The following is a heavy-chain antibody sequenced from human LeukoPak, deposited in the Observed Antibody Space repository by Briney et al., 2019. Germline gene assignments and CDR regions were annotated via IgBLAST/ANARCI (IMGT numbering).Heavy chain of an antibody. Sequence: SVKVSCKASGGTFSSYAISWVRQAPGQGLEWMGRIISILGIANYAQKFQGRVTITADKSTSTAYMELSSLRSEDTAVYYCATVAPEDYWGQGTLVTVSS. CDR3: ATVAPEDY. J-gene: IGHJ4*02. CDR1: GGTFSSYA. V-gene: IGHV1-69*04. CDR2: IISILGIA.